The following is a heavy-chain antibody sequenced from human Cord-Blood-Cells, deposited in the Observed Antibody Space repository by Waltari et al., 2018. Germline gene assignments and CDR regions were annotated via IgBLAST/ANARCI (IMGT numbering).Heavy chain of an antibody. J-gene: IGHJ6*02. CDR3: ASSAFWSGYLNGMDV. CDR2: INTNTGNP. D-gene: IGHD3-3*01. V-gene: IGHV7-4-1*01. CDR1: GYPFTSYA. Sequence: QVQLVQSGSELKKPGASVKVSCKASGYPFTSYAMNWVRQAPGQGLEWMGWINTNTGNPTYAQGFTGRFVFSLDTSVSTAYLQICSLKAEDTAVYYCASSAFWSGYLNGMDVWGQGTTVTVSS.